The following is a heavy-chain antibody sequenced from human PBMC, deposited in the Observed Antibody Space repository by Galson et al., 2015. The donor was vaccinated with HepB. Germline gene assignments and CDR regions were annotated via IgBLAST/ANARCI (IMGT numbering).Heavy chain of an antibody. D-gene: IGHD3-16*01. Sequence: SLRLSCEASGFTFSRYWMNWVRQAPGQGLVWVSWINGDVSSINYADTVKGGFTISRDNTKSTLYMHMNSLRAEDTAVDYCGREVDRCEYDWDYWGQGTMVTVSS. CDR3: GREVDRCEYDWDY. J-gene: IGHJ4*02. CDR1: GFTFSRYW. CDR2: INGDVSSI. V-gene: IGHV3-74*01.